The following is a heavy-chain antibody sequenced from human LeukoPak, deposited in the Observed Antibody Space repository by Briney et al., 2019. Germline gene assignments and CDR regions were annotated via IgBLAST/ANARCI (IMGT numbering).Heavy chain of an antibody. D-gene: IGHD1-26*01. CDR3: ARHGGSYDYYYYYGMDV. J-gene: IGHJ6*02. V-gene: IGHV1-46*01. Sequence: GASVKVSCKASGYTFTSYYMHWVRQAPGQGLEWMGIIKPRGGSTSYAQKFQGRVTITADESTSTAYMELSSLRSEDTAVYYCARHGGSYDYYYYYGMDVWGQGTTVTVSS. CDR2: IKPRGGST. CDR1: GYTFTSYY.